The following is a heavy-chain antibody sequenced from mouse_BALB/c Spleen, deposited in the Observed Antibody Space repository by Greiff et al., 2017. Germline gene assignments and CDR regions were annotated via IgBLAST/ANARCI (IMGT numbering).Heavy chain of an antibody. J-gene: IGHJ4*01. D-gene: IGHD2-10*02. CDR2: ISSGSSTI. CDR1: GFNFSSFG. Sequence: EVKLVESGAGLVQPGGSRKFSCAASGFNFSSFGMHWVRQAPEKGLEWVAYISSGSSTIYYADTVKGRFTISRDNPKNTLFLQMTSLRSEDTAMYYCARWEEYGNYGGYAMDYWGQGTSVTVSS. V-gene: IGHV5-17*02. CDR3: ARWEEYGNYGGYAMDY.